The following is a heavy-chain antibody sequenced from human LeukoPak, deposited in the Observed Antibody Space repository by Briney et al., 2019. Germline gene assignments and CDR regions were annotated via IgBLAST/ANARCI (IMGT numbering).Heavy chain of an antibody. V-gene: IGHV3-21*01. CDR3: AKVRWFGESDAFDI. Sequence: GGSLRLSCAASGFTFSSYSMNWVRQAPGKGLEWVSSISSSSSYIYYADSVKGRFTISRDNAKNSLYLQMNSLRAEDTAVYYCAKVRWFGESDAFDIWGQGTMVTVSS. D-gene: IGHD3-10*01. CDR1: GFTFSSYS. J-gene: IGHJ3*02. CDR2: ISSSSSYI.